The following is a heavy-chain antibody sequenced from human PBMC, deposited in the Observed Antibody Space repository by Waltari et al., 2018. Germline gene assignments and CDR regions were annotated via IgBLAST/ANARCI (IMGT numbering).Heavy chain of an antibody. D-gene: IGHD6-13*01. CDR1: GYTFTGYY. CDR3: ARHRRAAAGTYYYYYYMDV. V-gene: IGHV1-2*06. J-gene: IGHJ6*03. Sequence: QVQLVQSGAEVKKPGASVKVSCKASGYTFTGYYMHWVRQAPGQGLEWMGRINPNSGGTNYAQKFQGRVTMTRDTSISTAYLQWSSLKASDTAMYYCARHRRAAAGTYYYYYYMDVWGKGTTVTVSS. CDR2: INPNSGGT.